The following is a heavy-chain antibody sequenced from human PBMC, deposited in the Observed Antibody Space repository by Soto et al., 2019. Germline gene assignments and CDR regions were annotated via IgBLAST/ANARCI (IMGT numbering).Heavy chain of an antibody. CDR2: ISYSGST. CDR1: GASISSDDYY. V-gene: IGHV4-30-4*01. Sequence: QVQLQESGPGLVKPSQTLSLTCSISGASISSDDYYWSWFRQPPGKGLEWIGDISYSGSTYYNPSLKSRITISVDTSTTQFSLILSSVTAADTAVFYCAREVNNYYGMDVWGQGTTVTVSS. CDR3: AREVNNYYGMDV. J-gene: IGHJ6*02.